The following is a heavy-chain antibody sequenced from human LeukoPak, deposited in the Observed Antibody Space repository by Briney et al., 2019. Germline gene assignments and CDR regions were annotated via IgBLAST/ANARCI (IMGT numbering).Heavy chain of an antibody. J-gene: IGHJ6*02. Sequence: ASVKVSCKASGDTLSSYVISWVRQAPGQGLEWMGGINPVFGTAHYAQKFQDRVTITADESTSTAYMELSSLRSEDTAVYYCAKTFLTAYDTYFYYYGLDVWGQGTPVTVSS. CDR3: AKTFLTAYDTYFYYYGLDV. CDR2: INPVFGTA. V-gene: IGHV1-69*13. D-gene: IGHD3-9*01. CDR1: GDTLSSYV.